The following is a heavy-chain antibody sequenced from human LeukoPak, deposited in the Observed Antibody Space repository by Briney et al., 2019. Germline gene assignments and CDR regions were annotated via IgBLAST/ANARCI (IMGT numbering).Heavy chain of an antibody. D-gene: IGHD3-22*01. CDR2: ISYDGSNK. CDR1: GFTFSSYA. CDR3: ARDRRYYDSSGYYSHDAFDI. J-gene: IGHJ3*02. V-gene: IGHV3-30-3*01. Sequence: GGSLRLSCAASGFTFSSYAMHWVRQAPGKGLEWVAVISYDGSNKYYADSVKGRFTISRDNSKNTLYLQMNSLRAEDTAVYYCARDRRYYDSSGYYSHDAFDIWGQGTMVTVSS.